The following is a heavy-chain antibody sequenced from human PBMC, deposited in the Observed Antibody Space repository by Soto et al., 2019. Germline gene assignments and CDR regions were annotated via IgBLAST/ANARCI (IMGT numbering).Heavy chain of an antibody. Sequence: GGSLRLSCAASGFTFSSYAMSWVRQAPGKGLEWVSAISGSGGSTYYADSVKGRFTISRDNSKNTLYLQMNSLRAEDTAVYYCAKDLYVRAAAGEIFDYWGQGTLVTVSS. J-gene: IGHJ4*02. CDR3: AKDLYVRAAAGEIFDY. CDR2: ISGSGGST. D-gene: IGHD6-13*01. CDR1: GFTFSSYA. V-gene: IGHV3-23*01.